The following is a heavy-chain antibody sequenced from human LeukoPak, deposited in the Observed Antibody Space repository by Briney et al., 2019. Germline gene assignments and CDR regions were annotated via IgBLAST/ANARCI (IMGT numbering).Heavy chain of an antibody. D-gene: IGHD5-18*01. V-gene: IGHV4-59*01. CDR2: IYYGGST. CDR3: ARTEESGYSYRYFGYYYYMDV. Sequence: PSETLSLTCTVSGGSISSYYWSWIRQPPGKGLEWIGYIYYGGSTHYNPSLKSRVTISVDTSKNQFSLKLSSVTAADTAVYYCARTEESGYSYRYFGYYYYMDVWGKGTTVTVSS. J-gene: IGHJ6*03. CDR1: GGSISSYY.